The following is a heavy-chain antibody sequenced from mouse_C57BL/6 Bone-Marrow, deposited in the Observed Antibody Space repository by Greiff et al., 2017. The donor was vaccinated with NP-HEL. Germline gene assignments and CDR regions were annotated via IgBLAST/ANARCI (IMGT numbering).Heavy chain of an antibody. CDR1: GYTFTSYW. D-gene: IGHD2-3*01. Sequence: QVHVKQPGAELVRPGSSVKLSCKASGYTFTSYWMDWVKQRPGQGLEWIGNIYPSDSETHYNQKFKDKATLTVDKSSSTAYMQLSSLTSEDSAVYYCARGSDGYYFDYWGQGTTLTVSS. J-gene: IGHJ2*01. CDR3: ARGSDGYYFDY. V-gene: IGHV1-61*01. CDR2: IYPSDSET.